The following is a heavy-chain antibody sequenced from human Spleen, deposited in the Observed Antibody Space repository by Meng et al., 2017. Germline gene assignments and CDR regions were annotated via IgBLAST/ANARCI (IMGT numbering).Heavy chain of an antibody. Sequence: SETLSLTCTVSGGSISSSTYYWGWIRQPPGKGLEWIGSIYYSGSTYYNPSLKSRVTISVDTSKNQFSLKLSSVTAADTAVYYCARGPTWIQLWLHKNSFDYWGQGTLVTVSS. CDR1: GGSISSSTYY. CDR2: IYYSGST. V-gene: IGHV4-39*07. J-gene: IGHJ4*02. CDR3: ARGPTWIQLWLHKNSFDY. D-gene: IGHD5-18*01.